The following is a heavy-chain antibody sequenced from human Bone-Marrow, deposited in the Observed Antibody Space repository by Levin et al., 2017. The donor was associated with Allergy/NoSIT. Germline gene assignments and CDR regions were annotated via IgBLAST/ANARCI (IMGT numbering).Heavy chain of an antibody. CDR3: ARAPTNYGSGSYSRSAYNYYGMGV. D-gene: IGHD3-10*01. J-gene: IGHJ6*04. CDR2: IYYSGST. CDR1: GGSISSYY. V-gene: IGHV4-59*08. Sequence: SETLSLTCTVSGGSISSYYWSWIRQPPGKGLEWIGYIYYSGSTNYNPSLKSRVTISVDTSKNQFSLKLSSVTAADTAVYYCARAPTNYGSGSYSRSAYNYYGMGVWGKGTTVTVSS.